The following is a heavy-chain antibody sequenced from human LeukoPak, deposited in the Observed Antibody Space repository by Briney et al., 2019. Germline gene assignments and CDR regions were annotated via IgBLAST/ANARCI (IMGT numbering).Heavy chain of an antibody. Sequence: GGSLRLSCAASGFTFCSYEMNWGRQAPGEGLEWVSYISSSGSTIYYADSVKGRFTISRDNSKSTVFLQMNGLRAEDTAVYYCADIPTPDYWGQGTLVTVSS. V-gene: IGHV3-48*03. CDR3: ADIPTPDY. CDR1: GFTFCSYE. D-gene: IGHD2-2*01. J-gene: IGHJ4*02. CDR2: ISSSGSTI.